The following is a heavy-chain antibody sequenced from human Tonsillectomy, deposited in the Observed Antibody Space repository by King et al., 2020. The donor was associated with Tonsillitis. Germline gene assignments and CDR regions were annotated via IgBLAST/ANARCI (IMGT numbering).Heavy chain of an antibody. CDR1: GYTFTNYG. V-gene: IGHV1-18*04. J-gene: IGHJ3*02. Sequence: QLVQSGAEVKKPGASVKVSCKASGYTFTNYGIHWVRQAPGPGLEWMGWISAYNGDTNFAQKVQGRVTMTTDTSTKTAYMELKSLRSDDTAVYYCSYSGSYHDAFDIWGRGTMVTVSS. CDR3: SYSGSYHDAFDI. CDR2: ISAYNGDT. D-gene: IGHD1-26*01.